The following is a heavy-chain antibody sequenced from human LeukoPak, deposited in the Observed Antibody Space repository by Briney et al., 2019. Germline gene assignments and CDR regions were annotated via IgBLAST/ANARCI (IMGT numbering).Heavy chain of an antibody. CDR1: GYTFTSYG. CDR3: ARDRDVDTAISFLYYYYGMDV. D-gene: IGHD5-18*01. V-gene: IGHV1-18*01. J-gene: IGHJ6*02. Sequence: GASVNVSCTASGYTFTSYGISWVRQAPGQGREWMGWISAYNGNTNYAQKLQGRVTMTTDTPTSTAYMELRSLRSDDTAVYYCARDRDVDTAISFLYYYYGMDVWGQGTTVTVSS. CDR2: ISAYNGNT.